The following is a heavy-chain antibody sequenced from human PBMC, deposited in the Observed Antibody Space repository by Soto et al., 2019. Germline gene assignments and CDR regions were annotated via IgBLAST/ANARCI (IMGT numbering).Heavy chain of an antibody. Sequence: QVQLVQSGGEVKKHGASVNISCKATGYTFISYSITWVRQAPGQGLEWMGWISTYNGNTKYAQRLQGRVTLTRDTSANTAFMEIRGLRSDDTAIYYCAREVATSTGLYEDFDQWGQGNLVAVSS. D-gene: IGHD6-25*01. CDR1: GYTFISYS. J-gene: IGHJ4*02. CDR3: AREVATSTGLYEDFDQ. CDR2: ISTYNGNT. V-gene: IGHV1-18*04.